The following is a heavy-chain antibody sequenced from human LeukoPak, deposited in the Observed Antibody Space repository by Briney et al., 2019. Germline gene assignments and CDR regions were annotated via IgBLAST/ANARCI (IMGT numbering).Heavy chain of an antibody. CDR3: ARSYDILTGYYHNWFDP. V-gene: IGHV4-38-2*02. Sequence: SETLSLTCTVSGYSISSGYYWGWIRQPPGKGLEWIGSFYYSGTSYYNPSLKSQVTMSADTSKNQLSLELRSVTAADTAVYYCARSYDILTGYYHNWFDPWGQGTLVTVSS. D-gene: IGHD3-9*01. J-gene: IGHJ5*02. CDR1: GYSISSGYY. CDR2: FYYSGTS.